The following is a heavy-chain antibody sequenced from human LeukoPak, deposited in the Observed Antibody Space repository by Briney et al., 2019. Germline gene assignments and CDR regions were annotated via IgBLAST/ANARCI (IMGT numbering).Heavy chain of an antibody. V-gene: IGHV3-23*01. CDR3: ARDRPNYYGSDGHYYRRDGDY. CDR1: GFTFTIYA. D-gene: IGHD3-22*01. J-gene: IGHJ4*02. CDR2: ITSRDGTT. Sequence: QTGXXLILSCAASGFTFTIYAMSWVRQAPGRGLEWVSSITSRDGTTYYAGCVRGRFTISRDNSKNTLYLQMNSLRVEDTAVYFCARDRPNYYGSDGHYYRRDGDYWGQGTLVTVSS.